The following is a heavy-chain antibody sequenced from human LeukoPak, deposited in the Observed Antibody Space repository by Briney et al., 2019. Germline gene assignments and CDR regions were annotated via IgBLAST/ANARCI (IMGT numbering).Heavy chain of an antibody. Sequence: ASVKVSCKASGYTFTSYGISWVRQAPGQGFEWMGWISAYNGNTNYAQKLQGRVTMTTDTSTSTAYMELRSLRSDDTAVYYCARALPYDSSGYHYYYYYYMDVWGKGTTVTVSS. J-gene: IGHJ6*03. CDR3: ARALPYDSSGYHYYYYYYMDV. CDR1: GYTFTSYG. CDR2: ISAYNGNT. D-gene: IGHD3-22*01. V-gene: IGHV1-18*01.